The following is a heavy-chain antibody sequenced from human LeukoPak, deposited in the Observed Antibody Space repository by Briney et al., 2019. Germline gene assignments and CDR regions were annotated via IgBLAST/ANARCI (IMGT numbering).Heavy chain of an antibody. CDR3: ARGQGYCSSTSCYPTFDP. J-gene: IGHJ5*02. D-gene: IGHD2-2*01. CDR1: GFTFSSYA. Sequence: GGSLRLSCAASGFTFSSYAMHWVRQAPGKGLEYVSAISSNGGSTYYANSVKGRFTISRDNSKNTLYLQMGSLRAEDMAVYYCARGQGYCSSTSCYPTFDPWGQGTLVTVSS. V-gene: IGHV3-64*01. CDR2: ISSNGGST.